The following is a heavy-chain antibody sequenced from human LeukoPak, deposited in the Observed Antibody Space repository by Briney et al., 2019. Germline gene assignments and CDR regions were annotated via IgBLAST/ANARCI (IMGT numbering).Heavy chain of an antibody. D-gene: IGHD5-12*01. CDR1: GGTFSSYA. CDR3: ARDSPSPSYDLGDAFDI. CDR2: IIPIFGTA. V-gene: IGHV1-69*05. J-gene: IGHJ3*02. Sequence: SVKVSCKASGGTFSSYAISWVRQAPGQGLEWMGRIIPIFGTANYAQKFQGRVTITTDESTSTAYMELSSLRSEDTAVYYCARDSPSPSYDLGDAFDIWGQGTMVTVSS.